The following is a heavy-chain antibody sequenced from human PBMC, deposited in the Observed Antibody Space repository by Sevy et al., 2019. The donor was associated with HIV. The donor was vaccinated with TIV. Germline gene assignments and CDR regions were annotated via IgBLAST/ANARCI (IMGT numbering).Heavy chain of an antibody. D-gene: IGHD3-22*01. V-gene: IGHV4-30-4*01. CDR2: IYYSGST. J-gene: IGHJ4*02. CDR3: ARGPYYYDSSDYYYYFDY. Sequence: SETLSLPCTVSGGSISSGDYYWSWIRQPPGKGLEWIGYIYYSGSTYYNPSLKSRVTISVDTSKNQFSLKLSSVTAADTAVYYCARGPYYYDSSDYYYYFDYWGQGTLVTVSS. CDR1: GGSISSGDYY.